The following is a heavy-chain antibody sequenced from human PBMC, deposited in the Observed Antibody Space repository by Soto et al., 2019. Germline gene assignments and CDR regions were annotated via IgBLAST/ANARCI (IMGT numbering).Heavy chain of an antibody. D-gene: IGHD6-13*01. CDR3: AKDRSSSWTFDY. V-gene: IGHV3-30*18. CDR1: GFTFSSHG. CDR2: ISYDGSNK. J-gene: IGHJ4*02. Sequence: HVQLVESGGGVVQPGRSLRLSCAASGFTFSSHGMHWVRQAPGKGLVWVAIISYDGSNKYYADSVKGRFTISRDNSKNTLYLQMNGLRAEDTALYYCAKDRSSSWTFDYWGQGTVVSVSS.